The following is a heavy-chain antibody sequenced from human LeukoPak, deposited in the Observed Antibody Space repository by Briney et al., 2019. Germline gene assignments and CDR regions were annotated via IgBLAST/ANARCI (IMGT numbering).Heavy chain of an antibody. CDR2: IRYDGSNT. D-gene: IGHD6-19*01. CDR1: GFTFNNYG. CDR3: TRNSGWYGLS. Sequence: GSLRLSCAASGFTFNNYGMHWVRQAPGKGLEWLAFIRYDGSNTYYADSVKGRFTVSRDDSKNTLYLQMNSLRGDDTAVYYCTRNSGWYGLSWGQGTLVTVSS. V-gene: IGHV3-30*02. J-gene: IGHJ1*01.